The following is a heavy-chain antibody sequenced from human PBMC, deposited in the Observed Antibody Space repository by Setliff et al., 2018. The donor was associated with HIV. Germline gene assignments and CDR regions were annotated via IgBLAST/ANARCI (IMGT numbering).Heavy chain of an antibody. Sequence: SETLSLTCSVSGDSISSGSYYWSWIRQPPGKALEWIGYIYYSGTTTYNPSLKSRVTISVDTSKNQFSLKLSSVTAADTAVYYCARHWYSSSWYHVFDIWGQGTMVTVSS. D-gene: IGHD6-13*01. CDR3: ARHWYSSSWYHVFDI. CDR1: GDSISSGSYY. CDR2: IYYSGTT. V-gene: IGHV4-61*01. J-gene: IGHJ3*02.